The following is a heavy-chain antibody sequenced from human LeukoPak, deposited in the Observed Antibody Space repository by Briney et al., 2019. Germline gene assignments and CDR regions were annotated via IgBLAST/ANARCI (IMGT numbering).Heavy chain of an antibody. D-gene: IGHD2-2*01. CDR1: GGTFSSYA. Sequence: SVKVSCKASGGTFSSYATSWVRQAPGQGLEWMGGIIPIFGTANYAQKFQGRVTITADESTSTAYMVLSSLRSEDTAVYYCARAGEEYQLQAANWFDPWGQGTLVTVSS. V-gene: IGHV1-69*13. CDR2: IIPIFGTA. CDR3: ARAGEEYQLQAANWFDP. J-gene: IGHJ5*02.